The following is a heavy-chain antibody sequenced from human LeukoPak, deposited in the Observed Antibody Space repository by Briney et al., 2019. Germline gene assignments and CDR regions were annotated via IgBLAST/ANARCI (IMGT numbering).Heavy chain of an antibody. Sequence: GGSLRLSCAASGFTFSNYWMNWVRQAPGKGLEWVANIKQDESEKYYVDSVKGRFTISRDNAKNSLYLQMNSLRAEDTAVYYCARSNLDGGYGNYRPFDYWGQGTLVTVSS. V-gene: IGHV3-7*01. CDR3: ARSNLDGGYGNYRPFDY. CDR2: IKQDESEK. J-gene: IGHJ4*02. D-gene: IGHD4-11*01. CDR1: GFTFSNYW.